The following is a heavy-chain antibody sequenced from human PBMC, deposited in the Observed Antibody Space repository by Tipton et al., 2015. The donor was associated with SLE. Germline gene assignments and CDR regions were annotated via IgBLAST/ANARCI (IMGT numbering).Heavy chain of an antibody. CDR2: IDPSDSYT. D-gene: IGHD2-2*01. CDR3: ARLSDYQVPRSFDY. Sequence: QSGAEVKKPGESLRISCKGSGYNFTNYWISWVRQMPGKGLEWMGTIDPSDSYTKYSPSFQGHVAISADKSISTAYLQWSSLKASDTAMYSCARLSDYQVPRSFDYWGQGTLVTVSS. V-gene: IGHV5-10-1*01. CDR1: GYNFTNYW. J-gene: IGHJ4*02.